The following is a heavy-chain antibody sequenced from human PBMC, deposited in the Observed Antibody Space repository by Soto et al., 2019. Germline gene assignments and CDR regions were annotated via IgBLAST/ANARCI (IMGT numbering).Heavy chain of an antibody. D-gene: IGHD3-10*01. CDR3: ARCKDELLWFGEPPYYYYYMDV. CDR1: GSTFTSYG. CDR2: ISAYNGNT. Sequence: GASVKVSCKASGSTFTSYGISWVRQAPGQGLEWMGWISAYNGNTNYAQKLQGRVTMTTDTSTSTAYMELRSLRSDDTAVYYCARCKDELLWFGEPPYYYYYMDVWGKGTTVTVSS. J-gene: IGHJ6*03. V-gene: IGHV1-18*01.